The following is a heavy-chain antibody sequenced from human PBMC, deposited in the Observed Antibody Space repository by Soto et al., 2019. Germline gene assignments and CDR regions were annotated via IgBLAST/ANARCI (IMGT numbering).Heavy chain of an antibody. CDR2: ISGSGGST. J-gene: IGHJ6*03. CDR1: GFTFSSYA. V-gene: IGHV3-23*01. CDR3: AKDWRWLVPAAMWDYYYYYMDV. D-gene: IGHD2-2*01. Sequence: GGSLRLSCAASGFTFSSYAMSWVRQAPGKGLEWVSAISGSGGSTYYADSVKGRFTISRDNSKNTLYLQMNSLRAEDTAVYYCAKDWRWLVPAAMWDYYYYYMDVWGKGTTVTVSS.